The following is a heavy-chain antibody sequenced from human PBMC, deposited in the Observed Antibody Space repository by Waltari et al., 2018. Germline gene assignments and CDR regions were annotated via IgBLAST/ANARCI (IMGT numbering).Heavy chain of an antibody. J-gene: IGHJ4*02. Sequence: LVESGGGLVKPGGSLRLSCSVSGFIFHYYPMIWVPQATGQGLEWVASVSGRSSYIFYGDSVKGRFLISRDNSQNSLYLQMNRLRAGDTGVYYCARGPMVVAPTLVDNWGQGTLVTVSS. D-gene: IGHD2-21*01. CDR3: ARGPMVVAPTLVDN. V-gene: IGHV3-21*06. CDR2: VSGRSSYI. CDR1: GFIFHYYP.